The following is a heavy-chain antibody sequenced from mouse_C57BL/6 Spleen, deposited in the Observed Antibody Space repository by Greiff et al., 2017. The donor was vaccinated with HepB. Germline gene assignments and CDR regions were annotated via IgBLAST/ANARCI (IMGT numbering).Heavy chain of an antibody. CDR2: ISYDGSN. Sequence: ESGPGLVKPSQSLSLTCSVTGYSITSGYYWNWIRQFPGNKLEWMGYISYDGSNNYNPSLKNRISITRDTSKNQFFLKLNSVTTEDTATYYCARVRSRYAMDYWGQGTSVTVSS. J-gene: IGHJ4*01. CDR1: GYSITSGYY. D-gene: IGHD1-1*01. V-gene: IGHV3-6*01. CDR3: ARVRSRYAMDY.